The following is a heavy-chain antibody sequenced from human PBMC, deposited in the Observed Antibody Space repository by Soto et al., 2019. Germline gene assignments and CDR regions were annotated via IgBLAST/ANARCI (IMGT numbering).Heavy chain of an antibody. Sequence: EVQLVESGGGLVQPGGSLRLSCAASGFTFSSYEMNWVRQAPGKGLEWVSYISSSGGSTYYADSVKGRFTISRDNSKNTLYLQMNSLRAEDTAVYYCATVRDYNWNDGRDYWGQGTLVTVSS. D-gene: IGHD1-1*01. CDR1: GFTFSSYE. V-gene: IGHV3-48*03. CDR2: ISSSGGST. J-gene: IGHJ4*02. CDR3: ATVRDYNWNDGRDY.